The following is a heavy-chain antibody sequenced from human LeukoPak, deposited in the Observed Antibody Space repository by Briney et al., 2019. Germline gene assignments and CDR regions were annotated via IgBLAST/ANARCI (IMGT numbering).Heavy chain of an antibody. Sequence: GSLRLSCAASGFTFSSYAMSWIRQPPGKGLEWIGEINHSGSTNYNPSLKSRVTISVDTSKNQFSLKLSSVTAADTAVYYCARGYYGSGSYLDYWGQGTLVTVSS. CDR1: GFTFSSYA. V-gene: IGHV4-34*01. CDR2: INHSGST. J-gene: IGHJ4*02. D-gene: IGHD3-10*01. CDR3: ARGYYGSGSYLDY.